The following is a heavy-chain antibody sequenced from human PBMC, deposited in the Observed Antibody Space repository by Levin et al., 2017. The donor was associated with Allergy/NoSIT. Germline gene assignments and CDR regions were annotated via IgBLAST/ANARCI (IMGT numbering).Heavy chain of an antibody. CDR3: ARLSYRAIFGVAYTNTHDP. CDR1: GGSISSYY. J-gene: IGHJ5*02. CDR2: IYYSGST. Sequence: SETLSLTCTVSGGSISSYYWSWIRQPPGKGLEWIGYIYYSGSTNYNPSLKSRVTISVDTSKNQFSLKLSSVTAADTAVYYCARLSYRAIFGVAYTNTHDPWGQGTLVTVSS. V-gene: IGHV4-59*08. D-gene: IGHD3-3*01.